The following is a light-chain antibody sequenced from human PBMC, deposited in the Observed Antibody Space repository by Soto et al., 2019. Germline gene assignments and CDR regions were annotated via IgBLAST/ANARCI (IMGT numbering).Light chain of an antibody. CDR3: QQRSNRPPT. V-gene: IGKV3-11*01. CDR2: DAS. CDR1: QSVSSY. J-gene: IGKJ4*01. Sequence: EIVLTQSPATLSLSPGERATLSCRASQSVSSYLAWYQQKPGQAPRLLIYDASNRATGIPARFSGSGSGTDFPLTISSLGPEDFAVYYCQQRSNRPPTFGGGTKVEIK.